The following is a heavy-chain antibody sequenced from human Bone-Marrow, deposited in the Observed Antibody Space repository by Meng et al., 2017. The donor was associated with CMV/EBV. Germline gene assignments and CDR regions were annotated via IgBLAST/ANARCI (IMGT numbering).Heavy chain of an antibody. D-gene: IGHD3-9*01. CDR2: IIPILGIA. Sequence: SVKVSCKASGGTFSSYTISWVRQAPGQGLEWMGRIIPILGIANYAQKFQGRVTITADKSTCTAYMELSSLRSEDTAVYYCARDPYYDILTGYYKGYYYYGMDVWGQGTTVTVSS. J-gene: IGHJ6*02. CDR3: ARDPYYDILTGYYKGYYYYGMDV. V-gene: IGHV1-69*04. CDR1: GGTFSSYT.